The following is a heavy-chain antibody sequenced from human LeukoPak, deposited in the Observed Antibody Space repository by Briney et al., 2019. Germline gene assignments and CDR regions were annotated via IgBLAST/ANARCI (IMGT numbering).Heavy chain of an antibody. J-gene: IGHJ5*02. CDR1: GFAFSSYA. CDR3: AKDVAARPSWFDP. V-gene: IGHV3-23*01. CDR2: ISGSGGDT. D-gene: IGHD6-6*01. Sequence: GGSLRLSCAASGFAFSSYAMSWVRQAPGKGLEWVSAISGSGGDTWYADSVRGRFTISRDNSKNTLYMQVNSLRAEDTAVYYCAKDVAARPSWFDPWGQGTLVTVSS.